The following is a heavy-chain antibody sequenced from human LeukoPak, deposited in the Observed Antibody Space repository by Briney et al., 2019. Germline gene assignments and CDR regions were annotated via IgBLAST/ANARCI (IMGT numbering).Heavy chain of an antibody. J-gene: IGHJ4*02. V-gene: IGHV3-48*01. CDR1: GFTFSSYS. CDR2: ISSSSSTI. D-gene: IGHD6-19*01. Sequence: PGGSLRLSCAASGFTFSSYSMNWVRQAPGKGLGWVSYISSSSSTIYYADSVKGRFTISRDNAKNSLYLQMNSLRAEDTAVYYCARDHSSGCFDYWGQGTLVTVSS. CDR3: ARDHSSGCFDY.